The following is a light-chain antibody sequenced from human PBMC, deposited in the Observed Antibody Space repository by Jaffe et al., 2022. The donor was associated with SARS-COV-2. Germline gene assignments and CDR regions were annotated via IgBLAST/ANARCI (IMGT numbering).Light chain of an antibody. J-gene: IGKJ1*01. CDR1: QGISNY. CDR2: AAS. V-gene: IGKV1-27*01. Sequence: DIQMTQSPSSLSAYVGDRVTITCRASQGISNYLAWYQQKPGKVPKLLIYAASTLQSGVPSRFSGTGSGTDFTLTISSLQPEDVAIYYCQKYDSAPRTFGQGTKVEIK. CDR3: QKYDSAPRT.